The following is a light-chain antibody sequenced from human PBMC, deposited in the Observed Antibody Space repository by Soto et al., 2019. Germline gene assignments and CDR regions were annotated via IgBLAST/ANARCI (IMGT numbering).Light chain of an antibody. CDR1: RSNIGSTYD. J-gene: IGLJ3*02. Sequence: QAVVTQPPSVSGAPGQRVTISCTGSRSNIGSTYDVYWYQQLPGTAPKLLIYGNSNRPSGVPDRFSGSKSGTSASLAITGLQAEDEADYYCQSYDRSLSTWVFGGGTKLTVL. CDR2: GNS. V-gene: IGLV1-40*01. CDR3: QSYDRSLSTWV.